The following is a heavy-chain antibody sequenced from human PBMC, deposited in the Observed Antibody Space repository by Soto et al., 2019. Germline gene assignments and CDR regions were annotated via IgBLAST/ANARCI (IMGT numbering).Heavy chain of an antibody. CDR2: ISFDGRNT. V-gene: IGHV3-30*03. Sequence: GGSLRLSCAASGFTFNNYGMHWVRQAPGKGLEWVVVISFDGRNTYYADSVKGRFTISRDNSKNTLYLQMNSLRAEDTAVYYCARDRDTAMVGGNWFDPWG. CDR1: GFTFNNYG. J-gene: IGHJ5*02. CDR3: ARDRDTAMVGGNWFDP. D-gene: IGHD5-18*01.